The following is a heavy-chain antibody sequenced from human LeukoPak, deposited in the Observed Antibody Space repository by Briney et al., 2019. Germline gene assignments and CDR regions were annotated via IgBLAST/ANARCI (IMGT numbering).Heavy chain of an antibody. V-gene: IGHV3-30*04. CDR1: GFTFSSYA. Sequence: PGGSLRLSCAASGFTFSSYAMHWVRQAPGKGLEWVAVISYDGSNKYYADSVKGRFTISRDNSKNTLYLQMNSLRAEDTAVYYCAKELTLVDWGQGTLVTVSS. J-gene: IGHJ4*02. CDR3: AKELTLVD. D-gene: IGHD2-15*01. CDR2: ISYDGSNK.